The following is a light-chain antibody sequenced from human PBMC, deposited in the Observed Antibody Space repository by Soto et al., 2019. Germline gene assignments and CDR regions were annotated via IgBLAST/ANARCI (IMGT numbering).Light chain of an antibody. Sequence: EIVMTQSPATLSVSPGERATLSCRASHSVGSSLAWYQQKPGQAPRLLIYGASTRATGIPAKFTGSGSGTEFTLTISSLQSDDFAVYHCQQYNNWPPVFGGGTKVEIK. J-gene: IGKJ4*01. CDR2: GAS. CDR1: HSVGSS. V-gene: IGKV3-15*01. CDR3: QQYNNWPPV.